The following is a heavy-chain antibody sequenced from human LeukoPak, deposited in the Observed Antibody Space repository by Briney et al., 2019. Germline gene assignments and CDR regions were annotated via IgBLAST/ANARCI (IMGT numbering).Heavy chain of an antibody. D-gene: IGHD4-23*01. CDR2: ISPYNGNT. Sequence: GDSVKVSHKPSGGTLCSYAISCVRQAPRQRLESMRWISPYNGNTNYAQKLQGRVTMTTDTSTNTAYMDLRSLRSDDTAVYYCARGGLGGMTTVVLDAFDICGQGTMVTVSS. CDR3: ARGGLGGMTTVVLDAFDI. CDR1: GGTLCSYA. J-gene: IGHJ3*02. V-gene: IGHV1-18*01.